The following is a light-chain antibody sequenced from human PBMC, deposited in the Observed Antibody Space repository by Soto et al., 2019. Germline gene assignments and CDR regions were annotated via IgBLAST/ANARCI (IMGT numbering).Light chain of an antibody. CDR1: NIGSKS. V-gene: IGLV3-21*04. J-gene: IGLJ1*01. CDR2: YDS. Sequence: SYELTQPPSVSVAXGKTARITCGGSNIGSKSVHWYQQKPGQAPVLVIYYDSDRPSGIPERFSGSNSGNTATLTISRVEAGDEADYYCQVWDSSSDPYVFGTGTKLTVL. CDR3: QVWDSSSDPYV.